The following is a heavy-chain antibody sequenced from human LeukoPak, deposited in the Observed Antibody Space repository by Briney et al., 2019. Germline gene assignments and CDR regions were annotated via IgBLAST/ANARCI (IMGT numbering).Heavy chain of an antibody. D-gene: IGHD3-16*01. V-gene: IGHV4-38-2*01. CDR1: GYSINSDSY. J-gene: IGHJ3*02. CDR3: ARHSQWGIIPWTFDI. Sequence: PSETLSLTCAVSGYSINSDSYWGWVRQPPGKGLEWIGTIFHSGSTYYNPSLESRVTISVATSMNKFSLKLSSVTAADTAAYYCARHSQWGIIPWTFDIWGQGTMVTVSS. CDR2: IFHSGST.